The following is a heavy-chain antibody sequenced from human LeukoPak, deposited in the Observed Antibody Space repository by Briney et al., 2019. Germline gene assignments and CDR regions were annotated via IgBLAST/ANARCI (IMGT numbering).Heavy chain of an antibody. V-gene: IGHV3-23*01. Sequence: GGSLRLSCAASGFTFSNYAMSWVRQAPGKGLEWVSAISGSGGSTYYADSVKGRFTISRDNSKNTLCLQMNSLRAEDTAVYYCAKVRLSGPDAFDIWGQGTMVTVSS. D-gene: IGHD5-12*01. J-gene: IGHJ3*02. CDR2: ISGSGGST. CDR1: GFTFSNYA. CDR3: AKVRLSGPDAFDI.